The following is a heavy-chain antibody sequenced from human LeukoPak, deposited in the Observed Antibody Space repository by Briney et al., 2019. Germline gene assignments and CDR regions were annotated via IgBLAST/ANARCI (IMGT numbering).Heavy chain of an antibody. CDR3: ARASRLLLWFGELLDAFDI. CDR1: GGSISGSSYY. Sequence: SETLSLTCTVSGGSISGSSYYWGWIRQPPGKGLEWIGSIYYSGSTYYNPSLKSRVTISVDTSKNQFSLKLSSVTAADTAVYYCARASRLLLWFGELLDAFDIWGQGTMVTVSS. V-gene: IGHV4-39*07. J-gene: IGHJ3*02. D-gene: IGHD3-10*01. CDR2: IYYSGST.